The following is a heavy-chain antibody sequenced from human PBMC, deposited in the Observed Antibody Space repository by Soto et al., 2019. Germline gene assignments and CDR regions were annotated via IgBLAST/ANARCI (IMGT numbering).Heavy chain of an antibody. CDR2: ISYDGSNK. CDR3: AKAAFYGDYGSDAFDI. Sequence: QVPLVESGGGVVQPGRSLRLSCAASGFTFSSYGMHWVRQAPGKGLEWVAVISYDGSNKYYADSVKGRFTISRDNSKNTLYLQMNSLRAEDTAVYYCAKAAFYGDYGSDAFDIWGQGTMVTVSS. CDR1: GFTFSSYG. J-gene: IGHJ3*02. D-gene: IGHD4-17*01. V-gene: IGHV3-30*18.